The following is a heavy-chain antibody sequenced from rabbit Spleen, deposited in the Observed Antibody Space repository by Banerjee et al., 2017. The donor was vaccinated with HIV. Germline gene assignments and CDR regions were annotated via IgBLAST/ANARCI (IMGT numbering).Heavy chain of an antibody. CDR3: ARDTASSFSTYGMDL. Sequence: QSLEESGGDLVKPGASLTLTCTASGFSFSSSDYMCWVRQAPGKGLEWISCIAGSSSGFTYFATWAKGRFTISKTSSTTVTLQMTRLTAADTATYFCARDTASSFSTYGMDLWGPGTLVT. D-gene: IGHD8-1*01. CDR2: IAGSSSGFT. J-gene: IGHJ6*01. CDR1: GFSFSSSDY. V-gene: IGHV1S40*01.